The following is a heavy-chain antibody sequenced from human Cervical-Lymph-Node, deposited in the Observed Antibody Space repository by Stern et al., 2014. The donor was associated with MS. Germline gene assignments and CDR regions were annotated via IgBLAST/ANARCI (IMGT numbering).Heavy chain of an antibody. CDR1: GYSFTNYW. CDR3: ARHRQQTLYGMDV. CDR2: IYPGDSDT. J-gene: IGHJ6*02. V-gene: IGHV5-51*01. D-gene: IGHD6-13*01. Sequence: VQLVQSGAEVKKPGESLKISCKGSGYSFTNYWIGWVRQMPGKGLEWMGVIYPGDSDTRYSPSFQGRVTISADNSISTAYLQWSSLKASDTAMYYCARHRQQTLYGMDVWGQGTTVTVSS.